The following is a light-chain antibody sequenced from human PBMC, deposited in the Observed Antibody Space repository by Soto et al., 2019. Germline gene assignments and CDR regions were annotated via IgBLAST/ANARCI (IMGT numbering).Light chain of an antibody. V-gene: IGKV3-20*01. J-gene: IGKJ5*01. Sequence: EIVLTQSPATLSLSPGERATLSCRASQSVSNDYLACNQQKRGHAPRLLIYGASSRASGTPDRFSGSGSGNDFLLTSSRLEPEDFAVYSYQQYGRSPLTFGQGTRLEIK. CDR1: QSVSNDY. CDR3: QQYGRSPLT. CDR2: GAS.